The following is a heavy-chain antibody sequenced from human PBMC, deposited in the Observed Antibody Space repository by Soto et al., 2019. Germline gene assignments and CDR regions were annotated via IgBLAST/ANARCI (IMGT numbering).Heavy chain of an antibody. Sequence: GGSLRLSCAASGFTFTRYSMNWVRQAPGKGLEWVSSISSTTNYIYYGDSMKGRFTISRDNAKNSLYLEMNSLRAEDAAVYYCARESEALTSLFDYWGQGTLVTVCS. J-gene: IGHJ4*02. CDR1: GFTFTRYS. CDR2: ISSTTNYI. CDR3: ARESEALTSLFDY. V-gene: IGHV3-21*06.